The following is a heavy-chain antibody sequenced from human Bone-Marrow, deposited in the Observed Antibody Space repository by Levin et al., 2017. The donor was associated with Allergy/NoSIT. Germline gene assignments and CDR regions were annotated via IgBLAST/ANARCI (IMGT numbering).Heavy chain of an antibody. J-gene: IGHJ5*02. Sequence: KISCKASGGTFSSYAISWVRQAPGQGLEWMGGIIPIFGTANYAQKFQGRVTITADKSTSTAYMELSSLRSEDTAVYYCASVDGEYCSGGSCYSKWFDPWGQGTLVTVSS. CDR2: IIPIFGTA. D-gene: IGHD2-15*01. CDR1: GGTFSSYA. CDR3: ASVDGEYCSGGSCYSKWFDP. V-gene: IGHV1-69*06.